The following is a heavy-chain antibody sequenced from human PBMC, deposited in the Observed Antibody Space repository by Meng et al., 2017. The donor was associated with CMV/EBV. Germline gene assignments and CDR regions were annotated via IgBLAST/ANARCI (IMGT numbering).Heavy chain of an antibody. V-gene: IGHV3-23*01. J-gene: IGHJ6*02. CDR1: GFTFSSYA. Sequence: GESLKISCAASGFTFSSYAMSWVRQAPGKGLEWVSAISGSGGSTYYAGSVKGRFTISRDNSKNTLYLQMNSLRAEDTAVYYCAKDKSHSVYYYYGMDVWGQGTTVTV. D-gene: IGHD3-10*01. CDR3: AKDKSHSVYYYYGMDV. CDR2: ISGSGGST.